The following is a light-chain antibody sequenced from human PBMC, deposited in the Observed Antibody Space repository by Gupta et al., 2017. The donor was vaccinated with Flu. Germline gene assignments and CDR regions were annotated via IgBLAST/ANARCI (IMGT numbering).Light chain of an antibody. V-gene: IGKV1-39*01. CDR1: QSIICY. CDR2: APS. J-gene: IGKJ1*01. CDR3: QYSDSTPT. Sequence: DVKMTHPTSYLSASAGDRVTITCRASQSIICYLNSYQQKPGKAPKLLIYAPSRLQGGVPSRFSGSGSETDFTLTISRLEAEEFASYYQQYSDSTPTFGQGTKVEIK.